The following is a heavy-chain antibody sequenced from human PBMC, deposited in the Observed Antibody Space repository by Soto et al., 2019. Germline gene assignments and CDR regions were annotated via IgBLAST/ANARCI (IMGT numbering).Heavy chain of an antibody. J-gene: IGHJ4*02. D-gene: IGHD3-3*01. V-gene: IGHV1-69*08. CDR2: IIPILGIA. CDR1: GGTFSSYT. CDR3: ARDPPYGPSGAVDY. Sequence: QVQLVQAGAEVKKPGSSVKDSWKASGGTFSSYTISWVRHAPGQGLEWMGRIIPILGIANYAQKFQGRVTITADKSTSTAYMELSRLRSEDTAVYYCARDPPYGPSGAVDYWGQGTLVTVSS.